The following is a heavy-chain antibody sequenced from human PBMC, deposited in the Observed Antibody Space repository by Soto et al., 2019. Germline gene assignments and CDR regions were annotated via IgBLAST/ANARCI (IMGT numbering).Heavy chain of an antibody. CDR2: IYPGDSDT. D-gene: IGHD5-12*01. CDR3: ARRGATRYHSDY. J-gene: IGHJ4*02. CDR1: GYSFSSYW. V-gene: IGHV5-51*01. Sequence: GESLRISWKGSGYSFSSYWIGWVRQMPGKGLEWMGIIYPGDSDTRYSPAFQGRVTIAPAKSIVTAYLQWSSLNASDTARCPCARRGATRYHSDYWPQGTLVTVSS.